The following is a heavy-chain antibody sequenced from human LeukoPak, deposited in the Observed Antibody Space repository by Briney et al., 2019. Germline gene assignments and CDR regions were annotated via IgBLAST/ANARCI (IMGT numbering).Heavy chain of an antibody. V-gene: IGHV3-21*01. CDR1: GFSFSSYS. Sequence: PGGSLRLSCAASGFSFSSYSMNWVRQAPGKGLEWVSSISGVSSYIYYADSVKGRFTISRGNAKNSLYLQMNSLRAEDTAVYYCAREEYSSSTYWGRGTLVSVSS. D-gene: IGHD6-6*01. CDR3: AREEYSSSTY. J-gene: IGHJ4*02. CDR2: ISGVSSYI.